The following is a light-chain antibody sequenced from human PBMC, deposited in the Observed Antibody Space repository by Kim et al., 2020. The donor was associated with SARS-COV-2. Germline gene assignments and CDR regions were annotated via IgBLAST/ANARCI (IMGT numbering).Light chain of an antibody. CDR2: GSS. Sequence: DIQMTQSPSAMSASVGDRVTITCRASQDISIYLAWFQQKPGKAPTRLIYGSSTLQSGVPSRFSGSGAGTEFTLTISSLQPEDFATYYCLQHNTYPWTFGQGTKVDIK. J-gene: IGKJ1*01. V-gene: IGKV1-17*03. CDR3: LQHNTYPWT. CDR1: QDISIY.